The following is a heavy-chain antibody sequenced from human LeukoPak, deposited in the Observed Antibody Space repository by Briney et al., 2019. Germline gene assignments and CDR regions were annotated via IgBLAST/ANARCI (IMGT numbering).Heavy chain of an antibody. CDR2: IIPIFGTA. Sequence: GASVKVSCKASGGTFSSYAISWVRQAPGQGLEWMGGIIPIFGTANYAQKFQGRVTITADESTSTAYMELSSLRSADTAVYYCARGMSRRARSDAFDIWGQGTMVTVSS. CDR3: ARGMSRRARSDAFDI. D-gene: IGHD1-14*01. J-gene: IGHJ3*02. V-gene: IGHV1-69*01. CDR1: GGTFSSYA.